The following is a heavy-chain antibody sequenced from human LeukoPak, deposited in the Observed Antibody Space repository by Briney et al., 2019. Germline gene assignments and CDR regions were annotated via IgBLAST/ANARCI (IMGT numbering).Heavy chain of an antibody. CDR1: DYSISSPYY. V-gene: IGHV4-38-2*02. Sequence: SETLSLTCTVSDYSISSPYYWAWIRQPPGKGLEWIGTFFRSGSTFYNPSLKSRVTISVDTSKNQFSLKLSSVTAADTAVYYCAKGGDDYLFRYFDYWGQGTLVTVSS. J-gene: IGHJ4*02. CDR3: AKGGDDYLFRYFDY. CDR2: FFRSGST. D-gene: IGHD2/OR15-2a*01.